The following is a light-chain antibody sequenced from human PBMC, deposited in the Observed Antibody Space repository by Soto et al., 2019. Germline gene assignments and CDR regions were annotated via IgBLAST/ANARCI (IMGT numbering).Light chain of an antibody. CDR2: DAS. CDR3: QQFSSYPLT. V-gene: IGKV3-20*01. J-gene: IGKJ4*01. CDR1: QTVRNNY. Sequence: ELVLTQSPGTLSLSPGERATLSCRASQTVRNNYLAWYQQKPGQAPRLLIYDASSRATGIPDRFSGGGSGTDFTLTNSRLEPEDFAVYYCQQFSSYPLTVGGGTKVDIK.